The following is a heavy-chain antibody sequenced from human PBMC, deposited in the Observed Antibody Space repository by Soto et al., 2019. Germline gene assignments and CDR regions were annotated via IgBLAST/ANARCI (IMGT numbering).Heavy chain of an antibody. J-gene: IGHJ4*02. V-gene: IGHV4-61*01. D-gene: IGHD2-21*02. CDR1: AGSITGDSYY. Sequence: SETLSLTCNVSAGSITGDSYYWTWIRQPPGKGLEWLGYISYNGRTNYNPSLKSRVTISVDTSRKQFFLRLTSVTAADTAIYYCARDPCGSDCYSGLDYWGQGSLVPVSS. CDR3: ARDPCGSDCYSGLDY. CDR2: ISYNGRT.